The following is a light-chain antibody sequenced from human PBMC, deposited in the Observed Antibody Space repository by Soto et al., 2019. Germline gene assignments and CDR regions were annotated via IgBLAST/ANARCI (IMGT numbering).Light chain of an antibody. CDR1: QGISKS. CDR2: DAS. J-gene: IGKJ1*01. CDR3: QHYNSYSEA. Sequence: IQMTQSPSSLSASVGDRVTITCQASQGISKSVNWYQQKPGKAPKFLISDASNLQTGVPSRFSGSGSGTEFTLTISSLQPDDFATYYCQHYNSYSEAFGQGTKVELK. V-gene: IGKV1-16*01.